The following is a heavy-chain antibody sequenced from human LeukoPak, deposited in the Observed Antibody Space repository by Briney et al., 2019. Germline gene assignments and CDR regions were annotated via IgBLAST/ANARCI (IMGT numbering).Heavy chain of an antibody. CDR2: ISGSGGST. D-gene: IGHD3-22*01. CDR1: GFTFNNYA. J-gene: IGHJ4*02. Sequence: GGSLRLSCAASGFTFNNYAMSWVRQAPGKGLEWVSAISGSGGSTYYADPLKGRFTISRDNSKNTLYLQMNSLRAEDTALYYCAKDGIGGIYYDSSGYFDNWGQGTLVTVSS. CDR3: AKDGIGGIYYDSSGYFDN. V-gene: IGHV3-23*01.